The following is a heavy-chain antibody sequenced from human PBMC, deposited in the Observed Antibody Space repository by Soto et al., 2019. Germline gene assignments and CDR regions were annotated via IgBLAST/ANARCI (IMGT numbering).Heavy chain of an antibody. Sequence: GGSLRLSCAASGFTFSSYAMNWVRQPPGKGLEWVSAISGSGGSTFYADSVKGRFTISRDNSKNTLYLQMNSLRAEDTAVYYCARARAAAEDYWGQGTLVTVSS. CDR3: ARARAAAEDY. D-gene: IGHD2-2*01. CDR2: ISGSGGST. CDR1: GFTFSSYA. V-gene: IGHV3-23*01. J-gene: IGHJ4*02.